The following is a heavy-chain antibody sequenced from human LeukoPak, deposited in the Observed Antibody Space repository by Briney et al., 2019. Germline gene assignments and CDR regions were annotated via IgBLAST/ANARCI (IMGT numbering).Heavy chain of an antibody. CDR2: INHSGST. CDR3: ARGDVDTAMAPFDY. J-gene: IGHJ4*02. Sequence: SETLSLTCAVYGGSFSGYYWSWIRQPPGKGLEWIGEINHSGSTNYNPSLKSRVTISVDTSKTRFSLKLSSVTAADTAVYYCARGDVDTAMAPFDYWGQGTLVTVSS. CDR1: GGSFSGYY. V-gene: IGHV4-34*01. D-gene: IGHD5-18*01.